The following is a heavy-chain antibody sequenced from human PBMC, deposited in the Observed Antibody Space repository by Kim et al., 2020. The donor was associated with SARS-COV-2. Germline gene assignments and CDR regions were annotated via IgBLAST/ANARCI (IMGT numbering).Heavy chain of an antibody. D-gene: IGHD6-13*01. CDR2: INHSGST. V-gene: IGHV4-34*01. CDR1: GGSFSGYY. J-gene: IGHJ4*02. CDR3: ARLAAAGTRGFDY. Sequence: SETLSLTCAVYGGSFSGYYWSWIRQPPGKGLEWIGEINHSGSTNYNPSLKSRVTISVDTSKNQFSLKLSSVTAADTAVYYCARLAAAGTRGFDYWGQGTLVTVSS.